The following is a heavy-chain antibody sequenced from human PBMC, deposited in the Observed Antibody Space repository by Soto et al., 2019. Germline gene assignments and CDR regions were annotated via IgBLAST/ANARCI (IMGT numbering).Heavy chain of an antibody. CDR3: ARGRSMVRGVLFAFDK. J-gene: IGHJ3*02. CDR2: VYYSGST. D-gene: IGHD3-10*01. Sequence: PSETLSLTCTVSGASISSYYWSLIRQPPGKGLEWIGYVYYSGSTNYNPSLKSRVTISVDTSKNQFSLKLSSVTAADTAVYYCARGRSMVRGVLFAFDKWGQGTMVTVSS. CDR1: GASISSYY. V-gene: IGHV4-59*12.